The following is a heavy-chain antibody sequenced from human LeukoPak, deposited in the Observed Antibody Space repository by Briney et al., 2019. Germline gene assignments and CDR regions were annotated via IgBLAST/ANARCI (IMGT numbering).Heavy chain of an antibody. CDR1: GFTFSSYW. CDR2: IKQDGSEK. Sequence: PGGSLRLSCAASGFTFSSYWMSWVRRAPGKGLEWVANIKQDGSEKYYVDSVKGRFTISRDNAKSSLYLQMNSLRAEDTAVYYCAATIVDIVATDNAWGQGTLVTVSS. CDR3: AATIVDIVATDNA. D-gene: IGHD5-12*01. J-gene: IGHJ4*02. V-gene: IGHV3-7*01.